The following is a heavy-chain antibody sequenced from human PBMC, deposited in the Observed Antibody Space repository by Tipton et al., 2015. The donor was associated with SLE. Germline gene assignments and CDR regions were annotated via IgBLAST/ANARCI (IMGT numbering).Heavy chain of an antibody. CDR3: ARLHPTTWELRFYYYYCMDV. V-gene: IGHV4-34*01. Sequence: TLSLTCAVYGGSFSGYYWTWIRQPPGEGLDCIGEINHSGSTNYNPSLKSRVTISVYTSNNQFSLKLNSVTAADTAVYYCARLHPTTWELRFYYYYCMDVWGKGTTVTVSS. CDR2: INHSGST. J-gene: IGHJ6*03. CDR1: GGSFSGYY. D-gene: IGHD1-26*01.